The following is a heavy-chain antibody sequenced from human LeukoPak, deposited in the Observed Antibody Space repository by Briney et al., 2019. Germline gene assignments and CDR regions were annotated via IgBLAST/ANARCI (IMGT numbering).Heavy chain of an antibody. J-gene: IGHJ6*03. V-gene: IGHV3-15*01. CDR1: GFTFSNAW. CDR3: TTDPWGCSGGSCYGLLRGNPYYYYYMDV. CDR2: IKSKTDGGTT. D-gene: IGHD2-15*01. Sequence: GGSLRLSCAASGFTFSNAWMSWVRQAPGKGLEWVGRIKSKTDGGTTDYAAPVKGRFTISRDDSKNTLYLQMNSLKTEDTAVYYCTTDPWGCSGGSCYGLLRGNPYYYYYMDVWGKGTTVTISS.